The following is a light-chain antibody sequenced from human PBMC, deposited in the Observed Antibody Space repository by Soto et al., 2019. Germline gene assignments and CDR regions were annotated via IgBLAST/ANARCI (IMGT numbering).Light chain of an antibody. V-gene: IGLV2-23*01. CDR3: CSYAGSSTLV. CDR2: EGT. CDR1: SSDVGSYSL. Sequence: QSALTQPASVSGSPGQSITISCTGTSSDVGSYSLVSWYQQHPGKAPKLMIYEGTKRPSGISHRFSGSKSGNTASLTISGLQAEDEADYYCCSYAGSSTLVFGGGTKLTVL. J-gene: IGLJ2*01.